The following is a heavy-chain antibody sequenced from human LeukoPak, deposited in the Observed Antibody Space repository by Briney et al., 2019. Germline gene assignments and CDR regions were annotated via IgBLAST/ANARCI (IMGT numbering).Heavy chain of an antibody. V-gene: IGHV3-30*18. D-gene: IGHD5-18*01. CDR3: AKDSGGYTYVFDY. Sequence: GGSLRLSCAASGFTFSSHGMRWVRQAPGKGLEWVAVISYDGSNKYYADSVKGRFTISRDNSKNTLYLQMNSLRAEDTAVYYCAKDSGGYTYVFDYWGQGTLVTVSS. CDR1: GFTFSSHG. J-gene: IGHJ4*02. CDR2: ISYDGSNK.